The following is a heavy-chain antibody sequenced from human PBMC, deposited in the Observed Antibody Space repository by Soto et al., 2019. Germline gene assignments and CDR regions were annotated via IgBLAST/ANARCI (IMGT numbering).Heavy chain of an antibody. V-gene: IGHV3-30-3*01. J-gene: IGHJ4*02. CDR1: GFTFRNYI. CDR3: AREDIIVMVAGTFDH. CDR2: IPYDGSNK. D-gene: IGHD2-15*01. Sequence: SLRLSCAASGFTFRNYIMHWVRQAPGKGLEWVAVIPYDGSNKYYADSVKGRFTISRDNSKNTVYLQMSSLRAEDTAVYYCAREDIIVMVAGTFDHWGQGTLVTVSS.